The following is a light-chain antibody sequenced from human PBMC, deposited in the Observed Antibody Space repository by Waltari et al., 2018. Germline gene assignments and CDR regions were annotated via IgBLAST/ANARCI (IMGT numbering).Light chain of an antibody. CDR1: QSTSSW. J-gene: IGKJ1*01. CDR3: QQNNSYSPTWT. CDR2: QTS. V-gene: IGKV1-5*03. Sequence: DIQMTQSPSTLSASVGDTVTITCRASQSTSSWLAWFQQKPGKAPQLLVYQTSTLESGVPSRFSGSGSGTEFTLTINSLQPDDFATYYCQQNNSYSPTWTFGQGTKVEIK.